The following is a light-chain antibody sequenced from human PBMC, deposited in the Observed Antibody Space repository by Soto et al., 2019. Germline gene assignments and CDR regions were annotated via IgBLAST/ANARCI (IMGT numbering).Light chain of an antibody. CDR1: RSDVGGYKH. Sequence: QSALTQPPSASGSPGQSVTISCTGTRSDVGGYKHVSWYQQHPGKAPKLMIYEVSKRPSGVPDRFSGSKSGNTASLTVSGLQAEDEADYYCSSYAGSNNLVFGGGTNLTVL. CDR2: EVS. J-gene: IGLJ2*01. CDR3: SSYAGSNNLV. V-gene: IGLV2-8*01.